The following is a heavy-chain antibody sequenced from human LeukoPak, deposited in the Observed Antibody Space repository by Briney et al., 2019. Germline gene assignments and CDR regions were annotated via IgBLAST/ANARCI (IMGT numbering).Heavy chain of an antibody. CDR2: IYTSGST. CDR3: ARDYSSWPNWYFDL. J-gene: IGHJ2*01. Sequence: PSETLSLTCTVSGGSISSYYWSWIRQPAGKGLEWIGRIYTSGSTNYNPSLTSRVTMSVDTSKNQFSLTLSSVTAADTAVYYCARDYSSWPNWYFDLWGRGTLVTVSS. D-gene: IGHD6-13*01. V-gene: IGHV4-4*07. CDR1: GGSISSYY.